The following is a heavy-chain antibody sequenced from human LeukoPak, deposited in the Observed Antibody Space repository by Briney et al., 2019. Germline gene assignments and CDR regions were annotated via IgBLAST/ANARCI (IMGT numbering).Heavy chain of an antibody. D-gene: IGHD3-22*01. J-gene: IGHJ4*02. V-gene: IGHV1-69*04. CDR2: IIPILGIA. CDR1: GGTFSSYT. CDR3: ARDYYDSSGQFDY. Sequence: SVKVSCKASGGTFSSYTISWVRQAPGQGLEWMGRIIPILGIANYAQKFQGRVTITADKSTSTAYMELSSLRTEDTAVYYCARDYYDSSGQFDYWGQGTLVTVSS.